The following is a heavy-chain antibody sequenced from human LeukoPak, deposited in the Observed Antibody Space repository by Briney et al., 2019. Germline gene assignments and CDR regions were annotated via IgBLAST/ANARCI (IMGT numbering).Heavy chain of an antibody. CDR2: IKSKTDGGTT. J-gene: IGHJ4*02. D-gene: IGHD5-12*01. V-gene: IGHV3-15*07. CDR1: GFTFNSYA. CDR3: TTDPNSGYDRNDY. Sequence: GGTLRLSCAASGFTFNSYAMNWVRQAPGKGLEWVGRIKSKTDGGTTDYAAPVKGRFTISRDDSKNTLYLQMNSLKTEDTAVYYCTTDPNSGYDRNDYWGQGTLVTVSS.